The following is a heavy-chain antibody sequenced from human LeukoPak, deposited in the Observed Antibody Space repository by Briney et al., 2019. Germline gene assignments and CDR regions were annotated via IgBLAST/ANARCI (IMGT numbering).Heavy chain of an antibody. CDR2: ISSSGSTT. CDR1: GFTFSSSE. J-gene: IGHJ5*02. Sequence: GGSLRLSCAASGFTFSSSEMNWVRQGPGKGLEWVSYISSSGSTTYYADSVKGRFTISRDNAKNSLYLQMNSLRAEDTAVYYCARMRGYSSSWFDPWGQGTLVTVSS. V-gene: IGHV3-48*03. CDR3: ARMRGYSSSWFDP. D-gene: IGHD6-13*01.